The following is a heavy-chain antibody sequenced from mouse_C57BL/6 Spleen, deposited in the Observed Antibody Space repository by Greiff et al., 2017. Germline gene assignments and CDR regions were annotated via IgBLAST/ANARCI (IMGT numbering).Heavy chain of an antibody. CDR1: GYTFTSYG. J-gene: IGHJ4*01. CDR3: ARAGGLRQGYYYAMDY. Sequence: QVQLQQSGAELARPGASVKLSCKASGYTFTSYGISWVKQRTGQGLEWIGEIYPRSGNTYYTEKFKGKATLTADKSSRTAYMELRSLTSEDSAVYFCARAGGLRQGYYYAMDYWGQGTSVTVSS. D-gene: IGHD2-4*01. V-gene: IGHV1-81*01. CDR2: IYPRSGNT.